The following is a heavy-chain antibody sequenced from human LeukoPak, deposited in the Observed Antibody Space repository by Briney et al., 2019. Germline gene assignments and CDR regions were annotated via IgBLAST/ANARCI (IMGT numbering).Heavy chain of an antibody. CDR1: GFTFSSYT. CDR3: ARQSGGLDY. V-gene: IGHV3-21*01. Sequence: GGSLRLSCAASGFTFSSYTMNCVRQAPGKGLECVSYISSRSNYIYYADSVKGRFTISRDNANNSLYLQMNTLRAEDTVVYYCARQSGGLDYWGQGTLVTVSS. J-gene: IGHJ4*02. CDR2: ISSRSNYI.